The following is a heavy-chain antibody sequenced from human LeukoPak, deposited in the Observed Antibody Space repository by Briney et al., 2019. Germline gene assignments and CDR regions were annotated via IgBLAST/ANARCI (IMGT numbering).Heavy chain of an antibody. Sequence: GGSLRLSCAASGLTFSDHYMDWVRQAPGKGLEWVGRSRNKANSYTTEYAASVKGRFTISRDNSKNSLYLQMNSLKTEDTAVYYCARVWIGYFDAFDIWGQGTMVTVSS. D-gene: IGHD3-3*01. CDR3: ARVWIGYFDAFDI. J-gene: IGHJ3*02. CDR2: SRNKANSYTT. CDR1: GLTFSDHY. V-gene: IGHV3-72*01.